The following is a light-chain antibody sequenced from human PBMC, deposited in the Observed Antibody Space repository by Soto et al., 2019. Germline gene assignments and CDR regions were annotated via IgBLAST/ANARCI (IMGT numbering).Light chain of an antibody. J-gene: IGKJ1*01. CDR1: QSISSW. CDR2: KAS. V-gene: IGKV1-5*03. CDR3: QQCNSYPWT. Sequence: DIQMKHSPSTLSASVGDRVTITCRASQSISSWLAWYQQKPGKAPKLLIYKASSLESGVPSRFSGSGSGTEFTLTISSLQPDDFATYYCQQCNSYPWTFCQGTNVAIK.